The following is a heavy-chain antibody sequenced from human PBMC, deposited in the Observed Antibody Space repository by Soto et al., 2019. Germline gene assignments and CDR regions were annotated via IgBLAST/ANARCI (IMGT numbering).Heavy chain of an antibody. D-gene: IGHD3-22*01. J-gene: IGHJ1*01. CDR2: ISSSSTI. CDR3: ASYAYYYDSSGYYTGAEYFQH. CDR1: GFTFSSYS. V-gene: IGHV3-48*02. Sequence: GGSLRLSCAASGFTFSSYSMNWVRQAPGKGLEWVSYISSSSTIYYADSVKGRFTISRDNAKNSLYLQMNSLRDEDTAVYYCASYAYYYDSSGYYTGAEYFQHWGQGTLVTVSS.